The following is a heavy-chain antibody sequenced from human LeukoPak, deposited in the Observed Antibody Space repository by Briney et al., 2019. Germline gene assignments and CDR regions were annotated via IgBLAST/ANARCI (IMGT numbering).Heavy chain of an antibody. Sequence: GGSLRLSCAASGFSFSSYAMSWVRQAPGKGLEWVANIKQDGSEKYYVDSVKGRFTISRDNAKNSLYLQMNSLRAEDTAVYYCARSSWFGKDGMDVWGQGTTVTVSS. CDR1: GFSFSSYA. CDR2: IKQDGSEK. V-gene: IGHV3-7*01. D-gene: IGHD3-10*01. CDR3: ARSSWFGKDGMDV. J-gene: IGHJ6*02.